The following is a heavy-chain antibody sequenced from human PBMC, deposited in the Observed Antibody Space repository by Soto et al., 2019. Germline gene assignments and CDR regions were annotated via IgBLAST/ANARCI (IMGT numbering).Heavy chain of an antibody. V-gene: IGHV3-33*01. CDR1: GFIFSDYG. J-gene: IGHJ4*02. CDR3: ARDRSPRFPKNFDH. D-gene: IGHD3-16*01. Sequence: QVQLVESGGGVVQPGRSLRLSCATYGFIFSDYGMHWVRQAPGKGLEWVAVIFYDGSDKYYADSVKGRFTISRDNSKNTLSLRMNSLTAEDTAVYYCARDRSPRFPKNFDHWGQGALVTVSS. CDR2: IFYDGSDK.